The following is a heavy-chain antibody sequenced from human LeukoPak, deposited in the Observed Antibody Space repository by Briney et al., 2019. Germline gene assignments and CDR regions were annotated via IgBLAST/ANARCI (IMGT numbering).Heavy chain of an antibody. CDR1: GGSISSNYYY. Sequence: SETLSLTCTVSGGSISSNYYYWGWIRQPPGKGLEWIGSIYYSGHTYYNPSLKSRVTISVDTSNNQFSLKLSSVTAADTAIYYCASEYCSGDSCEGGHFDYWGQGTLVTVSS. V-gene: IGHV4-39*07. D-gene: IGHD2-15*01. CDR2: IYYSGHT. J-gene: IGHJ4*02. CDR3: ASEYCSGDSCEGGHFDY.